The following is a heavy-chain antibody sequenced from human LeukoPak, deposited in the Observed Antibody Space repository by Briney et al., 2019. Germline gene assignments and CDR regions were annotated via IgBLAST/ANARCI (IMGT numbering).Heavy chain of an antibody. D-gene: IGHD4-17*01. V-gene: IGHV3-74*01. CDR3: ARGNAYGFDS. CDR1: GFTFSSSW. J-gene: IGHJ4*02. Sequence: PGGSLRLSCAASGFTFSSSWMHWVRQAPGKGLVWVSRINRDGSSTNYADSVKGRFTISRHNAKNTLYLQMNSLRADDTAVYYCARGNAYGFDSWGQGTLVTVSS. CDR2: INRDGSST.